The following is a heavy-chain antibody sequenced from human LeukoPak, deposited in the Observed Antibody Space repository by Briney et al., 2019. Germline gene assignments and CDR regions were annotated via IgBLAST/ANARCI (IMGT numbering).Heavy chain of an antibody. CDR3: ARVPHYYYMDV. CDR2: IYYSGST. V-gene: IGHV4-39*07. J-gene: IGHJ6*03. Sequence: SETLSLTCTVSGGSISSSSYYWVWIRQPPGKGLEWIVSIYYSGSTYYNPSLKSRVTISVDTSKNQFSLKLSSVTAADTAVYYCARVPHYYYMDVWGKGTTVTISS. CDR1: GGSISSSSYY.